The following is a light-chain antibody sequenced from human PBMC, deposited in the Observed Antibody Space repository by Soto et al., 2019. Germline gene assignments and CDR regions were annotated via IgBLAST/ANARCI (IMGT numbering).Light chain of an antibody. CDR2: EVS. V-gene: IGLV2-8*01. J-gene: IGLJ1*01. Sequence: QSALTXPPSASGSPGQSVTISCTGTSSDVGGYNYVSWYQQHPGKAPKLMIYEVSKRPSGVPDRFSGSKSGNTASLTVSGLQAEDEADYYCSSYAGSNTCYVFGTGTKVTVL. CDR3: SSYAGSNTCYV. CDR1: SSDVGGYNY.